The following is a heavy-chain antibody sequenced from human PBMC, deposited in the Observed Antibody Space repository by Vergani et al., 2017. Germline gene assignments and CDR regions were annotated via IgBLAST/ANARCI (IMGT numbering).Heavy chain of an antibody. CDR1: GGSISSSSYY. CDR3: ATTETYYDILTGYSNDAFDI. CDR2: FYYSGST. D-gene: IGHD3-9*01. V-gene: IGHV4-39*01. Sequence: QLQLQESGPGLVKPSETLSLTCTVSGGSISSSSYYWGWIRQPPGKGLEWIGSFYYSGSTYYNPSLGSRVTISVDTSKNQFSLNLSSGTAADTAVYYCATTETYYDILTGYSNDAFDIWGQGTMVTVSS. J-gene: IGHJ3*02.